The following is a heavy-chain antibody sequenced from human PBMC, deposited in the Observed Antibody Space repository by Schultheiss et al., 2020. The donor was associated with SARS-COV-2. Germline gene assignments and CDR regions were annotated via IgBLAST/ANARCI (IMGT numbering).Heavy chain of an antibody. Sequence: GSLRLSCTVSGYSISSGYYWGWIRQPPGKGLEWIGRIYTSGSTNYNPSLKSRVTMSVDTAKNQFSLKLSSVTAADTAVYYCARSWSRSYYFDYWGQGTLVTVSS. J-gene: IGHJ4*02. D-gene: IGHD6-13*01. CDR1: GYSISSGYY. V-gene: IGHV4-38-2*02. CDR2: IYTSGST. CDR3: ARSWSRSYYFDY.